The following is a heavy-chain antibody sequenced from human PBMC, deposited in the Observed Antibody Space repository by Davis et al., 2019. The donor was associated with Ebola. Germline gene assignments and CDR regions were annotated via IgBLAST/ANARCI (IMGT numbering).Heavy chain of an antibody. D-gene: IGHD4-17*01. CDR2: ISGSGGST. J-gene: IGHJ2*01. CDR3: TTLSTVTTMYFDL. V-gene: IGHV3-23*01. Sequence: GESLKISCAASGFTFSSYAMSWVRQAPGKGLEWVSAISGSGGSTYYADSVKGRFTISRDNSKNTLYLQMNSLKIEDTAVYYCTTLSTVTTMYFDLWGRGTLVTVSS. CDR1: GFTFSSYA.